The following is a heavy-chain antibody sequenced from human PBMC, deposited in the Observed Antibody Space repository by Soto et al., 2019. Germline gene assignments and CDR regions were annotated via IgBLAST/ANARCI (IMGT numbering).Heavy chain of an antibody. CDR1: GGSISSGSYS. CDR3: ARARYCSRGSCFSHY. J-gene: IGHJ4*02. Sequence: QLQLQESGSGLVKPSQTLSLTCAVSGGSISSGSYSWTWIRQPPGQGLEWIAYIYHTGNTYYNPSLKSRLSASVDTTKNQCPLKLSSVTAADTAVDYCARARYCSRGSCFSHYRGQGTLVTVS. V-gene: IGHV4-30-2*01. D-gene: IGHD2-15*01. CDR2: IYHTGNT.